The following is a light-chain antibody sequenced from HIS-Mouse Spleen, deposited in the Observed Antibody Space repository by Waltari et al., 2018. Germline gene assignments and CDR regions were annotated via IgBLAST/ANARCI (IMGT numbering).Light chain of an antibody. CDR1: SSNIGSNT. J-gene: IGLJ2*01. Sequence: QSVLTQPPSASGTPGQRVTISCSGSSSNIGSNTVHWYQQLPGTAPKLLIYSNNQRPSGVPGLFSGSKSGTSGSLDISGLQSEDEADYYCAAWDDSLNGVVFGGGTKLTVL. V-gene: IGLV1-44*01. CDR3: AAWDDSLNGVV. CDR2: SNN.